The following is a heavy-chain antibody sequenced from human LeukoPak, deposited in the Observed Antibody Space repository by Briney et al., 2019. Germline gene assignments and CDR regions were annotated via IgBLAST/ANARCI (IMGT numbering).Heavy chain of an antibody. CDR2: ISSSSNYI. Sequence: GGSLRLSCAASGFTLSHYTMNWVRQAPGKGLEWVASISSSSNYIYYGDSVKGRFSISRDNAKNSLYLQMNSLRDEDTALYYCARVELFSSQRGAFDLWGQGTMVTVSS. CDR1: GFTLSHYT. CDR3: ARVELFSSQRGAFDL. J-gene: IGHJ3*01. D-gene: IGHD2-21*01. V-gene: IGHV3-21*01.